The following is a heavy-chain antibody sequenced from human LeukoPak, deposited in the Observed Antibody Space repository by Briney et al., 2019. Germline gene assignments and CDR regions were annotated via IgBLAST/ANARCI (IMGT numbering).Heavy chain of an antibody. CDR1: GGSISSSSYY. D-gene: IGHD3-16*01. Sequence: SETLSLTCTVSGGSISSSSYYWGWIRQPPGKGLEWIGSIYYSGSTYYNPSLKSRVTISVDTSKNQFSLKLSSVTAADTAVYYCARGLTVTYRISGGVTGMDVWGQGTTVTVSS. CDR2: IYYSGST. V-gene: IGHV4-39*01. CDR3: ARGLTVTYRISGGVTGMDV. J-gene: IGHJ6*02.